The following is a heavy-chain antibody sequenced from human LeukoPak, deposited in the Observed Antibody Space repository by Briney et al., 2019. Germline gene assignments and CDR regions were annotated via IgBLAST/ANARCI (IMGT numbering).Heavy chain of an antibody. J-gene: IGHJ4*02. CDR3: ARRSTKENGFDF. CDR1: GGSISSSSYY. V-gene: IGHV4-39*01. CDR2: IYYSGTT. D-gene: IGHD1-1*01. Sequence: SETLSLTCTVSGGSISSSSYYWGWIRQPPGEGLEWIGTIYYSGTTYYNPSLGSRVTISLDTSKNQFPLKLTSVTAADTAVYYCARRSTKENGFDFWGQGTLVTVSS.